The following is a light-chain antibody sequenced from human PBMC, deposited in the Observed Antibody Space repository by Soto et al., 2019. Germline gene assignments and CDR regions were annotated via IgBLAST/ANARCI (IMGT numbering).Light chain of an antibody. V-gene: IGLV7-46*01. CDR1: TGPVTSVRY. Sequence: QTLVTQEPSLTVSPGGTVTLTCDSSTGPVTSVRYPYWFQQQPGQAPRTLIYDTDNRHSWTPARFSGSLLGGKAALTLSGAQPEDEADYYCLLSYSGAMVFGGGTKLTVL. CDR3: LLSYSGAMV. J-gene: IGLJ3*02. CDR2: DTD.